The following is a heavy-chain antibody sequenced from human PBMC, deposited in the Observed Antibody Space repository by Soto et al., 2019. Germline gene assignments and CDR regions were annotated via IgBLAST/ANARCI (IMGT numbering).Heavy chain of an antibody. Sequence: EVQLVESGGGLVKPGGSLRLSCAASGFTFSSYSMNWVRQAPGKGLEWVSSISSSSSYIYYADSVKGRFTISRDNAKTSLYPQMNSLRAEDTAVYYCARDSGSGSYYKARGWFDPWGQGSLVTVSS. D-gene: IGHD3-10*01. CDR3: ARDSGSGSYYKARGWFDP. J-gene: IGHJ5*02. CDR1: GFTFSSYS. V-gene: IGHV3-21*01. CDR2: ISSSSSYI.